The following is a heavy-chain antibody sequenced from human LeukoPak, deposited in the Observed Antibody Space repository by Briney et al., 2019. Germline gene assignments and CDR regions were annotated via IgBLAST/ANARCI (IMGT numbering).Heavy chain of an antibody. V-gene: IGHV3-23*01. CDR1: GFTFSSYA. CDR2: ISGSGGST. Sequence: PGGSLRLSCAASGFTFSSYAMSWFRQAPGKGLEWVSAISGSGGSTYYADSVKGRFTISRDNSKNTLYLQMNSLRAEDTAVYYCATEPAQYYYDSSGRWHAFDIWGQGTMVTVSS. J-gene: IGHJ3*02. CDR3: ATEPAQYYYDSSGRWHAFDI. D-gene: IGHD3-22*01.